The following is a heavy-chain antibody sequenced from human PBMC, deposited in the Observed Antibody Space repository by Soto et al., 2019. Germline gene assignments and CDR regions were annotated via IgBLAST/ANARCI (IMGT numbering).Heavy chain of an antibody. Sequence: SDTLSLTSHVSGVSISSGEYDWTWIRQSPGKCLEWIGYIYYTGSTFYSPSLKSRVTISLDTSENHFSLDMNSVTAADTAVYFCARVSGHNTGYYSVYFMDVWGQGTTVNVSS. D-gene: IGHD5-18*01. J-gene: IGHJ6*02. CDR2: IYYTGST. CDR1: GVSISSGEYD. CDR3: ARVSGHNTGYYSVYFMDV. V-gene: IGHV4-30-4*01.